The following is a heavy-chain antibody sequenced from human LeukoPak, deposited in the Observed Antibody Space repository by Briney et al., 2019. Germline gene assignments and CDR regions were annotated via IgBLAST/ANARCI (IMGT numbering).Heavy chain of an antibody. CDR3: GRAMEVYQLLPDY. D-gene: IGHD2-2*01. CDR1: GFTFNNHD. CDR2: IWYDGSDK. Sequence: GGSLRLSCAASGFTFNNHDMHWVRQAPGKGLEWVAGIWYDGSDKYYADSVKGRFTISRDNSNNTLHLQMNSLRAEDTAVYYCGRAMEVYQLLPDYWGQGTLVTVSS. J-gene: IGHJ4*02. V-gene: IGHV3-33*08.